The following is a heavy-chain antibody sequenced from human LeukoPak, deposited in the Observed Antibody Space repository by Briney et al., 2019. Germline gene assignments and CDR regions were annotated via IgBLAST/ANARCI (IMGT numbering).Heavy chain of an antibody. V-gene: IGHV3-30*03. CDR1: GFTFSSYA. Sequence: GGSLRLSCAASGFTFSSYAMSWVRQAPGKGLEWVAVISYDGSNKYYADSVKGRFTISRDNSKNTLYLQMNSLRAEDTAVYYCARGPGLPYDYWGQGTLVTVSS. J-gene: IGHJ4*02. D-gene: IGHD2-2*02. CDR2: ISYDGSNK. CDR3: ARGPGLPYDY.